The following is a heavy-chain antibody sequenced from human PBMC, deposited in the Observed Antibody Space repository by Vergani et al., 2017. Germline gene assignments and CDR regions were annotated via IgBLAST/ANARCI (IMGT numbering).Heavy chain of an antibody. D-gene: IGHD4-23*01. CDR3: ARYPLGGNSVYFQH. Sequence: QLQLQESGPGLVKPSETLSLTCTVSGGSISSSSYYWGWIRQPPGKGLEWIGSIYYSGSTYYNPSLKSRVTISVDTSKNQFSLKLSSVTAADTAVYYCARYPLGGNSVYFQHWGQGTLVTVSS. J-gene: IGHJ1*01. V-gene: IGHV4-39*01. CDR2: IYYSGST. CDR1: GGSISSSSYY.